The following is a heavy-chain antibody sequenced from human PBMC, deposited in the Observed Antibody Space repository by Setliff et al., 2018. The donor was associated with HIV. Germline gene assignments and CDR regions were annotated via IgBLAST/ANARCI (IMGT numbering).Heavy chain of an antibody. J-gene: IGHJ5*02. V-gene: IGHV4-39*01. CDR1: GGYVSSKSYY. Sequence: TLSLTCNVSGGYVSSKSYYWAWIRQPPGKGLEWIGTMYYSGNTYYSPSLKSRVTITADSSKNQLSLKLTSATAADTAVYYCATQRSFQRAFEAVAGSFDPWGQGILVTVSS. CDR3: ATQRSFQRAFEAVAGSFDP. D-gene: IGHD6-19*01. CDR2: MYYSGNT.